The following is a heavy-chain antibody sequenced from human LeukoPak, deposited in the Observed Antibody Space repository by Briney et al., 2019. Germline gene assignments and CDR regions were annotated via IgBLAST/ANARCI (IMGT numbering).Heavy chain of an antibody. V-gene: IGHV1-2*02. CDR3: ARDKSSSAEEYFDY. Sequence: ASVKVSCKASGYTFTGYYMHWVRQAPGQGLEWMGWINPNSGGTNYAQKLQGRVTMTRDTSISTAYMELSRLRSDDTAVYYCARDKSSSAEEYFDYWGQGTLVTVSS. D-gene: IGHD6-6*01. CDR2: INPNSGGT. J-gene: IGHJ4*02. CDR1: GYTFTGYY.